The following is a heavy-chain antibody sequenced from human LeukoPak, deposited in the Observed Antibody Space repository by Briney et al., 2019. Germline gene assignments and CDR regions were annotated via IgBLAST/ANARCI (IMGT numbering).Heavy chain of an antibody. CDR1: GFTFSSYA. J-gene: IGHJ4*02. CDR2: ISYDGSNK. V-gene: IGHV3-30-3*01. CDR3: ARSRLEGY. D-gene: IGHD1-1*01. Sequence: PGGSLRLSCAASGFTFSSYAMHWVRQAPVKGLEWVAVISYDGSNKYYADSVKGRFTISRDNSKNTLYLQMNSLRAEDTAVYYCARSRLEGYWGQGTLVTVSS.